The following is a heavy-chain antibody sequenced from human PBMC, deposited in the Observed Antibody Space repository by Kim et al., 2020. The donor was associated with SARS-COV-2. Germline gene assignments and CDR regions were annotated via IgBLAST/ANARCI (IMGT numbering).Heavy chain of an antibody. V-gene: IGHV3-21*01. Sequence: GGSLRLSCAASGFTFSSYSMNWVRQAPGKGLEWVSSISSSSSYIYYADSVKGRFTISRDNAKNSLYLQMNSLRAEDTAVYYCARDAGGYGDYYYYYGMDVWGQGTTVTVSS. CDR1: GFTFSSYS. D-gene: IGHD4-17*01. CDR3: ARDAGGYGDYYYYYGMDV. CDR2: ISSSSSYI. J-gene: IGHJ6*02.